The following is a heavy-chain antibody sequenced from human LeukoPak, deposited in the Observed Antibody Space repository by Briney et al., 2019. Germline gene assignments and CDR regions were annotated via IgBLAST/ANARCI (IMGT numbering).Heavy chain of an antibody. J-gene: IGHJ4*02. Sequence: PGGSLRLSCAASGFTFSNAWMSWVRQAPGKGLDWVGRIRSKTDGGTTDYAAPVKGRFTISRDDSKNTLYLQMNSLKTEDTAVYYCTTDQYCSGGSCYSSFDYWGQGTLVTVSS. D-gene: IGHD2-15*01. V-gene: IGHV3-15*01. CDR1: GFTFSNAW. CDR2: IRSKTDGGTT. CDR3: TTDQYCSGGSCYSSFDY.